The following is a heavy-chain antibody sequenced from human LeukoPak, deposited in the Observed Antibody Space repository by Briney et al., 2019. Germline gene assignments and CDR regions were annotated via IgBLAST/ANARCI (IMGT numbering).Heavy chain of an antibody. J-gene: IGHJ6*02. V-gene: IGHV3-33*06. D-gene: IGHD5-18*01. CDR1: GFTFRTYG. CDR2: IWYDGSYE. CDR3: AKDQSSYGFILYYGMDV. Sequence: GGSLRLSCAASGFTFRTYGMHWVRQAPGKGLEWVAVIWYDGSYEYYADSVKGRFTISRDNSKNTLYLQMNSLRAEDTAVYYCAKDQSSYGFILYYGMDVWGQGTTVTVSS.